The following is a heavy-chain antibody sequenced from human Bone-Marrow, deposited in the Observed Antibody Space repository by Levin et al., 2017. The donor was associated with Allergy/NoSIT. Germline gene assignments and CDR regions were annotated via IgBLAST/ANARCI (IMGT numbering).Heavy chain of an antibody. Sequence: LSLTCAASGFTFSSYGFHWVRQAPGKGLEWVAVISYDGSNTYYADSVKGRFTISRDNSKNAVYLQMNSLRTEDTAVYYCAKETGYASRRDFDYWGQGTLVTVSS. V-gene: IGHV3-30*18. D-gene: IGHD6-13*01. CDR1: GFTFSSYG. CDR2: ISYDGSNT. CDR3: AKETGYASRRDFDY. J-gene: IGHJ4*02.